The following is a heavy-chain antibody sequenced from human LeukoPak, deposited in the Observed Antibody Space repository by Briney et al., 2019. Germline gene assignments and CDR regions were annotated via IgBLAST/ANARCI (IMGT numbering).Heavy chain of an antibody. CDR3: AKGSVGNADFAS. D-gene: IGHD6-25*01. V-gene: IGHV3-53*01. J-gene: IGHJ4*02. Sequence: PGGSLRLSCVGSGFTFSDAWISWVRQAPGKGLEWVSSIIVSGTTYYADSVKGRFTISRDSFRGTLFLQMDSLRVEDTAVYFCAKGSVGNADFASWGQGALVTVSS. CDR2: IIVSGTT. CDR1: GFTFSDAW.